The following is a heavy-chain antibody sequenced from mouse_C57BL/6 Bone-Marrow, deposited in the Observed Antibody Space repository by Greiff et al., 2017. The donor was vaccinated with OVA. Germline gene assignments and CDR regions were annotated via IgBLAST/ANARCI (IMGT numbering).Heavy chain of an antibody. Sequence: EVQVVESGGDLVKPGGSLKLSCAASGFTFSSYGMSWVRQTPDKRLEWVATISSGGSYTYYPDSVKGRFTISRDNAKNTLYLHMSSLKSEDTAMYYCARGRRRFAYWGQGTLVTVSA. J-gene: IGHJ3*01. V-gene: IGHV5-6*01. CDR2: ISSGGSYT. CDR3: ARGRRRFAY. D-gene: IGHD2-12*01. CDR1: GFTFSSYG.